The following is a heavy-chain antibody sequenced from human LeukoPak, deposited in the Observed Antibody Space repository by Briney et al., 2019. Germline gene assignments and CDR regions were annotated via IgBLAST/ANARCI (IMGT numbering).Heavy chain of an antibody. CDR2: ISYDGSNK. V-gene: IGHV3-30*18. D-gene: IGHD6-19*01. Sequence: PGGSLRLSCAASGFTFSSYGMHWVRQAPGKGPEWVAVISYDGSNKYYADSVKGRFTISRDNSKNTLYLQMNSLRAEDTAVYYCGKGGGIAVADLFDYWGQGTLVTVSS. J-gene: IGHJ4*02. CDR1: GFTFSSYG. CDR3: GKGGGIAVADLFDY.